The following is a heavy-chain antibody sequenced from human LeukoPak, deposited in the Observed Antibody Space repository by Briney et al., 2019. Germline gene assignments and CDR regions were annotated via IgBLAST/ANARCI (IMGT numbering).Heavy chain of an antibody. Sequence: GGSLGLSCAASGFTFSDYYMSWIRQAPGKGLEWVSYISSSGSTIYYADSVKGRFTISRDNAKNSLYLQMNSLRAEDTAVYYCARFLPYSSSPGTDYWGQGTLVTVSP. CDR1: GFTFSDYY. CDR3: ARFLPYSSSPGTDY. D-gene: IGHD6-6*01. CDR2: ISSSGSTI. V-gene: IGHV3-11*01. J-gene: IGHJ4*02.